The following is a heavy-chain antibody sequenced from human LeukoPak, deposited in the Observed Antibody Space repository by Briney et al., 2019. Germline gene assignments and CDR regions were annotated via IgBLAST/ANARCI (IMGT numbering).Heavy chain of an antibody. CDR2: IKSDGSRT. CDR3: VRGGPSTWS. D-gene: IGHD2-15*01. Sequence: PGGSLRLSCAVSGFTFSSYWMHWVRQAPGKGLVWVSRIKSDGSRTDYADSVRGRFTISRDDAKNTLYLQMNNLRAEDTAVYYCVRGGPSTWSWGQGTLVTVSS. J-gene: IGHJ5*02. CDR1: GFTFSSYW. V-gene: IGHV3-74*01.